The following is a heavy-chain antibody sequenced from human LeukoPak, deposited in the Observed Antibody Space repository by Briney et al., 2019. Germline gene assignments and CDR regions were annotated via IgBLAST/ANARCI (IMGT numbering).Heavy chain of an antibody. V-gene: IGHV5-51*01. CDR2: IYPGDSDT. CDR1: GYSFTTYW. D-gene: IGHD1-26*01. J-gene: IGHJ3*02. Sequence: GESLKISCKGSGYSFTTYWIGWVRQMPGKGLEWMGIIYPGDSDTRYSPSFQGQVTISADKSISTAYLQWSSLKASDTAMYYCARLSGSYSPGDAFDIWGQGIMVTVSS. CDR3: ARLSGSYSPGDAFDI.